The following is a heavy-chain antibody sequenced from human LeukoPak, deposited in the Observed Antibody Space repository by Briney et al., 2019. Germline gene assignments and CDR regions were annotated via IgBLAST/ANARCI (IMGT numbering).Heavy chain of an antibody. V-gene: IGHV4-39*01. J-gene: IGHJ5*02. CDR2: MNYGEST. CDR1: GGSISNNDYF. Sequence: PSETLSLTCTVSGGSISNNDYFWGWIRQPPGKGLEWIGSMNYGESTHDNPSLKSRVTISVDTSKNQVSLRLSSVTAADTAVYYCARRVPGRSGNWFDPWGQGTLVTVSS. D-gene: IGHD2-2*01. CDR3: ARRVPGRSGNWFDP.